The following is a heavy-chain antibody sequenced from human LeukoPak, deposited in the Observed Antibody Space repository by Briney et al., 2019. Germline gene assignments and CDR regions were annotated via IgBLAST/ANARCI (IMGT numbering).Heavy chain of an antibody. V-gene: IGHV3-23*01. J-gene: IGHJ4*02. CDR1: GFTFSSYA. CDR3: AKAVGTLVPSHFDY. Sequence: GGSLRLSCAGSGFTFSSYAMSWVRQAPGKGVEWVSVISDSGGSTYYADSVKGRFTISRDNSRNTLYLQMNSLRPVDTAVYYCAKAVGTLVPSHFDYWGQGTLVTVSS. D-gene: IGHD2-2*01. CDR2: ISDSGGST.